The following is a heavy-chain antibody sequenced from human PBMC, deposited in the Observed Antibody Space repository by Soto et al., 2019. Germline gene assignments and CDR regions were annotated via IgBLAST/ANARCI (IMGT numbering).Heavy chain of an antibody. CDR2: IYHSETI. CDR1: GASVDTSGSS. J-gene: IGHJ4*02. D-gene: IGHD2-21*01. Sequence: QVELQESGSGLVKPSQTLSLTCTVSGASVDTSGSSWTWIRQPPGRGLQFIGYIYHSETIYYNPSLRSLVTIGVVRSKNQFFLRLTALTAANTAVYFCASRINKNSVCDIDHWGQGSLVTVSS. V-gene: IGHV4-30-2*01. CDR3: ASRINKNSVCDIDH.